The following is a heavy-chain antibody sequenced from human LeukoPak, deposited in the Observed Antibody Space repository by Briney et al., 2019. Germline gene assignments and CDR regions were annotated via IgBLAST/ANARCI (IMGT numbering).Heavy chain of an antibody. CDR1: GYTFTSYD. D-gene: IGHD1-7*01. V-gene: IGHV1-8*01. CDR3: EWGLELHGDY. CDR2: MNPSSGNT. J-gene: IGHJ4*02. Sequence: GASVKVSCKASGYTFTSYDINWVRQATGQGLEWLGWMNPSSGNTGYAQKFQGRVTMTRDTSISTAYMELSSLRSEDTAVYYCEWGLELHGDYWGQGTLVTVSS.